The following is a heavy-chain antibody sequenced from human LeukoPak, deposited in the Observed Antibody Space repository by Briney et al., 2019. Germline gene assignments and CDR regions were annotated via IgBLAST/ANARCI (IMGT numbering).Heavy chain of an antibody. CDR1: GFTFSSYG. J-gene: IGHJ4*02. CDR3: ARRDDFTYYGLDY. Sequence: GGSLRLSCLASGFTFSSYGMHWVRLAPGKGLEWVAFIRSDGSNDNYADSVKGRFTISRDSSKNTLYLQMNSLRPEDTAVYYCARRDDFTYYGLDYWGQGTLVTVSS. CDR2: IRSDGSND. V-gene: IGHV3-30*02. D-gene: IGHD4-11*01.